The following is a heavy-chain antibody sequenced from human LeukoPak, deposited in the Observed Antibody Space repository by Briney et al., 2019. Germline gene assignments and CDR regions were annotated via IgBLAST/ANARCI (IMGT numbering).Heavy chain of an antibody. CDR2: ISGGGGST. CDR3: ARFYANEWELPH. Sequence: GGSLRLSCAASGFTFSSYAMSWVRQAPGKGLEWVSAISGGGGSTYYADSVKGRFTISRDNSKNMLYLQMNSLRAEDTAVYYCARFYANEWELPHWGQGTLVTVSS. J-gene: IGHJ4*02. D-gene: IGHD1-26*01. CDR1: GFTFSSYA. V-gene: IGHV3-23*01.